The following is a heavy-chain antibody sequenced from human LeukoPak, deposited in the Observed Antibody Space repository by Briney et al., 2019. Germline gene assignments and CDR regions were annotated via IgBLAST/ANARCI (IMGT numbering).Heavy chain of an antibody. V-gene: IGHV1-24*01. CDR3: ATGRGYSGSWNYFDY. CDR1: GSTLTELS. D-gene: IGHD1-26*01. Sequence: GASVKVSCKVSGSTLTELSMHWVRQAPGKGLEWMGGFDPEDGETIYAQKFQGRVTMTEDTSTDTAYMELSSLRSEDTAVYYCATGRGYSGSWNYFDYWGQGTLVTVSS. CDR2: FDPEDGET. J-gene: IGHJ4*02.